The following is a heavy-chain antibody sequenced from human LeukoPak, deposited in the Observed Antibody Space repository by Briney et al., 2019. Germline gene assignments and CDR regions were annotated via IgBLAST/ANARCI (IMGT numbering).Heavy chain of an antibody. CDR1: GYTFTSYD. CDR3: ARAASYSSSGKTRKNYYFDY. J-gene: IGHJ4*02. CDR2: MNPNSGNT. Sequence: ASVKVSCKASGYTFTSYDIHWVRQATGQGLEWMGWMNPNSGNTGYAQKFQGRVTMTRNTSISTAYMELSSLRSEDTAVYYCARAASYSSSGKTRKNYYFDYWGQGTLVTVSS. V-gene: IGHV1-8*01. D-gene: IGHD6-13*01.